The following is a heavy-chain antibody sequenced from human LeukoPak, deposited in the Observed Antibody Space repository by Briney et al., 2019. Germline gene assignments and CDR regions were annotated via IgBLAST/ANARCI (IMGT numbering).Heavy chain of an antibody. D-gene: IGHD4-17*01. CDR3: ASTNNDYGDYYFDY. J-gene: IGHJ4*02. CDR2: IYYSGST. V-gene: IGHV4-34*01. Sequence: SETLSLTWALYGGSFSGYYWSWIRQPPGKGLEWIGSIYYSGSTYYNPSLKSRVTISVDTSKNQFSLKLSSVTAADTAVYYCASTNNDYGDYYFDYWGQGTLVTVSS. CDR1: GGSFSGYY.